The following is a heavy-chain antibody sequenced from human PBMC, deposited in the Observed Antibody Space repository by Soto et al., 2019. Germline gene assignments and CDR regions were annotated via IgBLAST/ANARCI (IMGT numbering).Heavy chain of an antibody. D-gene: IGHD2-21*01. CDR1: RYSFGTLA. Sequence: GGSLILSCAAARYSFGTLAMNWVRQAPGEGLEWVSSIGGSDTMTHYADSGKGRFTISRDNSKNMVYLQMNTRSAEDTALYYFVKCDVLRTKSGGWCSWFDSWGQGTLVTVSS. V-gene: IGHV3-23*01. CDR3: VKCDVLRTKSGGWCSWFDS. J-gene: IGHJ5*01. CDR2: IGGSDTMT.